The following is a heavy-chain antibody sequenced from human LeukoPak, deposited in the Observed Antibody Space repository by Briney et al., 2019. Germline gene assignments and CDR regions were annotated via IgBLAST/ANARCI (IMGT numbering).Heavy chain of an antibody. CDR3: ARGGELLGRTAHDAFDI. D-gene: IGHD3-10*01. V-gene: IGHV4-34*01. J-gene: IGHJ3*02. Sequence: PSETLSLTCAVYGGSFSGYYWSWIRQPPGKGLEWIGEINHSGSTNYNPSLKSRVTISVDTSKNQFSLKLISVTAADTAVYFCARGGELLGRTAHDAFDIWGQGTMVTVSS. CDR1: GGSFSGYY. CDR2: INHSGST.